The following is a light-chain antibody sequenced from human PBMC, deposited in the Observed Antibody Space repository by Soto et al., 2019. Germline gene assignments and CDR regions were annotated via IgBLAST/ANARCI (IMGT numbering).Light chain of an antibody. V-gene: IGKV1-27*01. J-gene: IGKJ1*01. Sequence: DLQMTQSPSSLSASVGDRGTITCRASQGISNYLAWYQQKPGKVPKLLIYAASTLQSGVPSRFSGTGSGTDFTLTISSLQPEDVATYYCQKDNSAPRTFGQGTKVEIK. CDR2: AAS. CDR3: QKDNSAPRT. CDR1: QGISNY.